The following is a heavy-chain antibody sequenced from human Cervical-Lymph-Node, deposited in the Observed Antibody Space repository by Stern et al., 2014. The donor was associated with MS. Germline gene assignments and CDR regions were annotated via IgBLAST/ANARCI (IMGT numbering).Heavy chain of an antibody. CDR3: ALSSETSDRWYSLGYDL. CDR1: GGTFSKFP. Sequence: VQLVESVAEVTKPGSSVKVSCKASGGTFSKFPSSLVRQAPGQGLEWMGGIFPVFGTPTYAQDFRGRVTISAYVSTSTVYMELSSLRSDDTAVYYCALSSETSDRWYSLGYDLWGKGTLVTVSS. V-gene: IGHV1-69*01. D-gene: IGHD6-13*01. J-gene: IGHJ5*02. CDR2: IFPVFGTP.